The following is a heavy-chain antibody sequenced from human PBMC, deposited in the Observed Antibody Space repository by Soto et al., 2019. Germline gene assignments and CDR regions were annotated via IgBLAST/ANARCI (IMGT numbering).Heavy chain of an antibody. CDR2: IYYSGST. D-gene: IGHD3-3*01. CDR1: GGSISSYY. V-gene: IGHV4-59*01. CDR3: ARASLTIFGVVILNWFDP. Sequence: PSETLSLTCTVSGGSISSYYWSWIRQPPGKGLEWIGYIYYSGSTNYNPSLKSRVTISVDTSKNQFSLKLSSVTAADTAVYYCARASLTIFGVVILNWFDPWGQGTLVTVS. J-gene: IGHJ5*02.